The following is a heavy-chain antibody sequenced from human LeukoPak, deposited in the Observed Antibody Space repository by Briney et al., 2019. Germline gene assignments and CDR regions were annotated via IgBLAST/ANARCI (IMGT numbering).Heavy chain of an antibody. D-gene: IGHD2-2*01. CDR2: IIPIRGVP. CDR3: ARKKTGIVVVPAALDAFDI. Sequence: ASVKVSCKASGSTFSTYGISWVRQAPGQGLEWMGRIIPIRGVPNYAQKFQGRVTITTDESTSTAYMELSSLRSEDRAVYYCARKKTGIVVVPAALDAFDIWGQGTMVTVSS. J-gene: IGHJ3*02. CDR1: GSTFSTYG. V-gene: IGHV1-69*04.